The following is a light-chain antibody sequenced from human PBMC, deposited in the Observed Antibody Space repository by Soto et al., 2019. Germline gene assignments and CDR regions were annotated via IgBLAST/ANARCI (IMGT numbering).Light chain of an antibody. CDR3: HQYYIYPLT. V-gene: IGKV1-5*03. CDR1: QTISSW. Sequence: AIMPGSTGDRVTXTCRASQTISSWFSWYHQKPGKAPKLLIYKASTLKSGVPSRFSGNGSGTEFTLTISSLQPDDFAPYYCHQYYIYPLTFGVCTKVDIK. J-gene: IGKJ4*01. CDR2: KAS.